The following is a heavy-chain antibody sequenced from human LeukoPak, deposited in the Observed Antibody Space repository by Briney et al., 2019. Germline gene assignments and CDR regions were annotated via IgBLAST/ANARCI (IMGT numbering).Heavy chain of an antibody. CDR1: GFTFSSFW. CDR3: ARGCPDLDY. CDR2: IPENGDEK. J-gene: IGHJ4*02. Sequence: GGSLRLSCAASGFTFSSFWMTWVRQAPGKGLEWVANIPENGDEKYHLDSVKGRFTISRDNTKNSLYLQMNSLRADDAAVYYCARGCPDLDYWGQGTLVSVSS. V-gene: IGHV3-7*01.